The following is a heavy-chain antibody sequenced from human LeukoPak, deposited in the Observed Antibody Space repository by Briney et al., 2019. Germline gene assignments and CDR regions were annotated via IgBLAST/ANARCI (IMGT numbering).Heavy chain of an antibody. D-gene: IGHD2-15*01. CDR1: GGSFSGYY. CDR2: INYSGST. J-gene: IGHJ6*03. V-gene: IGHV4-34*01. CDR3: ARAGLRSCSGGSCYSHYMDV. Sequence: PSETLSLTCAVYGGSFSGYYWSWIRQPPGKGLEWIGEINYSGSTNYNTSLKSRVTISVDTSKNQLSLKLSSVTAADTAVYYCARAGLRSCSGGSCYSHYMDVWGKGTTVTVSS.